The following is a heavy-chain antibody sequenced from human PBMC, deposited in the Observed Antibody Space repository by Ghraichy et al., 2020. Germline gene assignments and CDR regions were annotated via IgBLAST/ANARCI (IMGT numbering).Heavy chain of an antibody. J-gene: IGHJ4*02. D-gene: IGHD6-13*01. CDR3: AKDSWPPMYSSSWPDY. CDR1: GFTFSSYA. Sequence: GESLNISCAASGFTFSSYAMSWVRQAPGKGLEWVSAISGSGGSTYYADSVKGRFTISRDNSKNTLYLQMNSLRAEDTAVYYCAKDSWPPMYSSSWPDYWGQGTLVTVSS. V-gene: IGHV3-23*01. CDR2: ISGSGGST.